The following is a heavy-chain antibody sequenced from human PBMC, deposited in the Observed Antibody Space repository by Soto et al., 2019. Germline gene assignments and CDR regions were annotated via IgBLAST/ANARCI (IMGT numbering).Heavy chain of an antibody. CDR3: ATSRIWTTRRYYFDY. D-gene: IGHD1-20*01. J-gene: IGHJ4*02. CDR1: GGSISSGGYY. CDR2: SYYSGST. V-gene: IGHV4-31*03. Sequence: PSESLSLTCTVSGGSISSGGYYWGWIRQHPGKGREWIGYSYYSGSTYYNPSLKSRVTISVDTSKNQFSLKLSSVTAADTAVYYCATSRIWTTRRYYFDYWGQGTLVTVSS.